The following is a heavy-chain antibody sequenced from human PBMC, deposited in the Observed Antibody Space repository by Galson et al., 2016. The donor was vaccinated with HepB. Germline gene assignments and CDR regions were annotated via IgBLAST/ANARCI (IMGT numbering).Heavy chain of an antibody. D-gene: IGHD2-15*01. J-gene: IGHJ3*02. CDR2: IYSADSDA. V-gene: IGHV5-51*03. Sequence: QSGAEVKKPGESLKISCKGPGYTFTNYWIGWVRQMPGKGLEWMGIIYSADSDASYSPSFQGQVTISADKATNTAYLQWSSLKATDTAVYYCARPGGSNCSSFCGFDIWGQGTMVTVSS. CDR1: GYTFTNYW. CDR3: ARPGGSNCSSFCGFDI.